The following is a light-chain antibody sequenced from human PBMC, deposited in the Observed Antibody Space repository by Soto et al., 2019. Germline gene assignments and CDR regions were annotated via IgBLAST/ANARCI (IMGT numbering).Light chain of an antibody. CDR2: GAS. V-gene: IGKV3-20*01. CDR1: QTVGNNY. Sequence: EIVLTQSPGTLSLSPGERATLSCRASQTVGNNYLAWYQQKPGQTPRLLIHGASNRATGIPDRISGSGSGTDFNLFISRLEPEDFAVYYCQQYASSPLTFGGGTKVEIK. J-gene: IGKJ4*01. CDR3: QQYASSPLT.